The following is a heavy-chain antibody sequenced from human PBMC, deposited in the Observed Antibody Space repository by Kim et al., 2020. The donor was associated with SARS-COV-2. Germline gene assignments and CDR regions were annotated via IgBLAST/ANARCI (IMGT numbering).Heavy chain of an antibody. J-gene: IGHJ4*02. Sequence: SETLSLTCAVSGGSISSSNWWSWVRQPPGKGLGWIGEIYHSGSTNYNPSLKSRVTISVDKSKNQFSLKLSSVTAADTALYYCARIGWPFVELKNWGQGTLVTVSS. CDR2: IYHSGST. CDR1: GGSISSSNW. CDR3: ARIGWPFVELKN. V-gene: IGHV4-4*02. D-gene: IGHD3-10*01.